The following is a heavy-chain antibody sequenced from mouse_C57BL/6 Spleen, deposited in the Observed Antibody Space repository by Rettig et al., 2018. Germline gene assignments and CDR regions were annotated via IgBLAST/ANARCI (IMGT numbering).Heavy chain of an antibody. D-gene: IGHD2-1*01. J-gene: IGHJ1*03. CDR3: AIRPYGNHWYFDV. V-gene: IGHV1-84*01. CDR2: IYPGSGNT. Sequence: GLEWIGWIYPGSGNTKYNEKFKGKATLTVDTSSSTAYMQLSSLTSEDSAVYFCAIRPYGNHWYFDVWGTGTTVTVSS.